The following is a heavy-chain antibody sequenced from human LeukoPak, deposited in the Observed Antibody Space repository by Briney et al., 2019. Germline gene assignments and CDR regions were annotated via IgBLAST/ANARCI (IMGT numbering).Heavy chain of an antibody. Sequence: ASVRVSCKASGYTFTGYFMNWVRQAPGQGLEWMGRINPNNGGTNYAQNFQVRVTMTRDTSISTAYMELCSLRSEDTAVYYCARVGDGLNDAFDIWGQGTMVTVSS. J-gene: IGHJ3*02. D-gene: IGHD5-24*01. CDR2: INPNNGGT. V-gene: IGHV1-2*06. CDR1: GYTFTGYF. CDR3: ARVGDGLNDAFDI.